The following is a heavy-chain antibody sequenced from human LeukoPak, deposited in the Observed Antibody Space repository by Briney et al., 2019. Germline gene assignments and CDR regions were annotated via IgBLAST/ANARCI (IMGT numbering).Heavy chain of an antibody. D-gene: IGHD2-15*01. CDR1: GGSISSGGYS. V-gene: IGHV4-30-2*01. CDR3: AREAPGYAYDH. J-gene: IGHJ4*02. CDR2: IYHSGST. Sequence: PSQTLSLTCAVSGGSISSGGYSWSWIRQPPGKGLEWIGYIYHSGSTYYNPSLKSRVTISVDRSKNRFSLKLSSVTAADTAVYYCAREAPGYAYDHWGQGTLVTVSS.